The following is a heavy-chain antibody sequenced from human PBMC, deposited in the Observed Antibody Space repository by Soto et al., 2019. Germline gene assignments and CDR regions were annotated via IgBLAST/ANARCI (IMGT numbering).Heavy chain of an antibody. D-gene: IGHD2-15*01. Sequence: EVQLVESGGGLVQPGRYLRLSCAASGFTVDDYAMHWVRQAPGKGLEWVSGISWNSGSIGYADSVKGRFTISRDKAKKSLYLQMNSLRGEDTALYYCAKDIGGRVVVAATTDYGMDVWGQGTTVTVSS. J-gene: IGHJ6*02. CDR2: ISWNSGSI. CDR1: GFTVDDYA. V-gene: IGHV3-9*01. CDR3: AKDIGGRVVVAATTDYGMDV.